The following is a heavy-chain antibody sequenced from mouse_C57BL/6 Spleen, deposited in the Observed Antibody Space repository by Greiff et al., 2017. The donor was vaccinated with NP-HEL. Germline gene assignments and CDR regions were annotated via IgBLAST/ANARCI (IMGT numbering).Heavy chain of an antibody. V-gene: IGHV1-64*01. CDR2: IHPNSGST. D-gene: IGHD1-1*01. CDR1: GYTFTSYW. Sequence: QVQLQQPGAELVKPGASVKLSCKASGYTFTSYWMHWVKQRPGQGLEWIGMIHPNSGSTNYNEKFKSKATLTVDKSSITAYMQLSSLTSEDSAVYYCARPLYYYGSSPGYAMDYWGQGTSVTVSS. CDR3: ARPLYYYGSSPGYAMDY. J-gene: IGHJ4*01.